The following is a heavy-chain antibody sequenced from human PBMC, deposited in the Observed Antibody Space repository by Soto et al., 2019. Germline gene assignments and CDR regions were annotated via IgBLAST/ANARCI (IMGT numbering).Heavy chain of an antibody. Sequence: GGSLRLSCAAPGFTFSSYAMSWVRQAPGKGLEWVSAISGSGGSTYYADSVKGRFTISRDNSKNTLYLQMNSLRAEDTAVYYCAKGSLRFLEWLPDAFDIWGQGTMVTVSS. J-gene: IGHJ3*02. D-gene: IGHD3-3*01. CDR1: GFTFSSYA. CDR2: ISGSGGST. CDR3: AKGSLRFLEWLPDAFDI. V-gene: IGHV3-23*01.